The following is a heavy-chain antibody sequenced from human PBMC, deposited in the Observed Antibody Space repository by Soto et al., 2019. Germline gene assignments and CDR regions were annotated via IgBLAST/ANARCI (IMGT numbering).Heavy chain of an antibody. Sequence: QVQLQESGPGLVKPSQTLSLTCSVSGDSITNDDYYWTWIRQPPGKGLEWIGHIYYNGNTYYNPSLKGRLTLSLDTSQNQFSLHLTSVIAADSASYFCARATTVTSSFFYYGLDVWGQGTTVNVSS. V-gene: IGHV4-30-4*08. CDR3: ARATTVTSSFFYYGLDV. CDR1: GDSITNDDYY. D-gene: IGHD4-17*01. J-gene: IGHJ6*02. CDR2: IYYNGNT.